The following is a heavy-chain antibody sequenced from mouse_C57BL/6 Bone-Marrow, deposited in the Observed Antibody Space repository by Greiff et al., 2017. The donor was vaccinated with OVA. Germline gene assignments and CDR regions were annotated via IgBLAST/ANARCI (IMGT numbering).Heavy chain of an antibody. CDR1: GYTFPSYW. V-gene: IGHV1-69*01. CDR3: ARWDDYYVKDY. Sequence: QVQLQQPGAELVMPGASVKLSCKASGYTFPSYWMHWVKQRPGQGLEWIGEIDPSDSYTNYNQKFKGKSTLTVDKSSSTAYMQLSSLTSEDSAVDCSARWDDYYVKDYWGQGTTLTVSS. J-gene: IGHJ2*01. D-gene: IGHD2-3*01. CDR2: IDPSDSYT.